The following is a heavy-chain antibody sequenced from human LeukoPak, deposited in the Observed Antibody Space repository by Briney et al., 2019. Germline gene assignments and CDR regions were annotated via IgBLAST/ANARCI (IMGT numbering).Heavy chain of an antibody. CDR1: GYTFIDYY. V-gene: IGHV1-2*02. CDR3: ANTYALGNYYKGGFDP. Sequence: ASVKVSCKASGYTFIDYYMHWVRQAPGQGLEWMGWINPNSGGTNYAQNFQGRVTMTRDTSIRTVYMELSRLRSDDTAVYYCANTYALGNYYKGGFDPWGQGTLGTVSS. D-gene: IGHD3-10*01. J-gene: IGHJ5*02. CDR2: INPNSGGT.